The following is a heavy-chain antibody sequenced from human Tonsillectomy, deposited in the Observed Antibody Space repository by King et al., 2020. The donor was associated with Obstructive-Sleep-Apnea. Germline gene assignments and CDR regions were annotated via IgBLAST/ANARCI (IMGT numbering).Heavy chain of an antibody. Sequence: VQLVESGGGLVQPGGSLRLSCAASGFTFSSYAMSWVRQAPGKGLEWVSAISGSGGSTYCADFGKGRFTISRDHSKNTLYLQMNSLRAEDTAVYYCAKSGGYYYDSSGYYFPVFDYWGQGTLVTVSS. CDR1: GFTFSSYA. J-gene: IGHJ4*02. V-gene: IGHV3-23*04. D-gene: IGHD3-22*01. CDR3: AKSGGYYYDSSGYYFPVFDY. CDR2: ISGSGGST.